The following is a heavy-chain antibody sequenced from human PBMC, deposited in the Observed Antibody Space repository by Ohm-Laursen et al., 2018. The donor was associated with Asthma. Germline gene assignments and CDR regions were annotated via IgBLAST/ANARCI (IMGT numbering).Heavy chain of an antibody. V-gene: IGHV1-2*04. J-gene: IGHJ6*02. Sequence: VASVKVSCKASGYTFTGYYIHWVRQAPGQGLEWMGWINPNSGSTNYAQKFQGWVTMTRDTSISTAYMEMSRLRSDDTAVYYFAREPTPISSSSVQSTSYYYYCMDVWGQGTPVTVSS. CDR2: INPNSGST. CDR3: AREPTPISSSSVQSTSYYYYCMDV. D-gene: IGHD6-6*01. CDR1: GYTFTGYY.